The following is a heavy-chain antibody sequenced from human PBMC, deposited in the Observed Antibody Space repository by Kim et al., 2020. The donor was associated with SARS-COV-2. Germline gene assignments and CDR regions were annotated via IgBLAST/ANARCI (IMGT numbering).Heavy chain of an antibody. J-gene: IGHJ4*02. D-gene: IGHD3-10*02. CDR3: ARVVGNYVFDY. V-gene: IGHV3-7*01. Sequence: GGSLRLSCAASGFTFSVYWMSWVRQAPGKGLEWVVNIKQDGSEKYYVDSVKGRFTISRDNAKKSVSLQMNNLRAEDTTVYYCARVVGNYVFDYWGQGTLVTVSS. CDR2: IKQDGSEK. CDR1: GFTFSVYW.